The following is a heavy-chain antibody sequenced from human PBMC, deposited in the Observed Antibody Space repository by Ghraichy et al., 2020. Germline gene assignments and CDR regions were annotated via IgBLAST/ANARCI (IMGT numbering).Heavy chain of an antibody. CDR2: IYYSGST. CDR1: GGSISSSNYY. D-gene: IGHD3-3*01. Sequence: SETLSLTCTVSGGSISSSNYYWGWIRQPPGKGLEWLGSIYYSGSTYYNPSLKSRVTISVDTSKNQFSLKLSSVTAADTAVYYCARHPGDYDFWSGSIRSRGFDIWGQGTMVTVSS. CDR3: ARHPGDYDFWSGSIRSRGFDI. J-gene: IGHJ3*02. V-gene: IGHV4-39*01.